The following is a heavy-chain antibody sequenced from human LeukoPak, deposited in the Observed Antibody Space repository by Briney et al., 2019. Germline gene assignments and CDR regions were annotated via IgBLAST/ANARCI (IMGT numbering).Heavy chain of an antibody. CDR2: IYYSGST. D-gene: IGHD3-3*01. CDR3: ARGHYDFWSGYFNY. J-gene: IGHJ4*02. Sequence: MPSETLSLTCAVYGGSFSGYYWSWIRQPPGKGLEWIGYIYYSGSTNYNPSLKSRVTISVDTSKNQFSLKLSSVTAADTAVYYCARGHYDFWSGYFNYWGQGTLVTVSS. V-gene: IGHV4-59*01. CDR1: GGSFSGYY.